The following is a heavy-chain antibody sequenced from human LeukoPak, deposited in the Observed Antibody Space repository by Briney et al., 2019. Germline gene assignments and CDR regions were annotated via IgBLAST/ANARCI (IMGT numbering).Heavy chain of an antibody. V-gene: IGHV4-59*01. CDR3: ASHDSSGYYYFDY. CDR1: GGSISSYY. Sequence: SETLSLTCTVSGGSISSYYWSWIRQPPGKGLEWIGYIYYSGSTNYNPSLKSRVTISVDTSKNQFSLKLSSVTAADTAVYYCASHDSSGYYYFDYWGQGTLVTVSS. J-gene: IGHJ4*02. CDR2: IYYSGST. D-gene: IGHD3-22*01.